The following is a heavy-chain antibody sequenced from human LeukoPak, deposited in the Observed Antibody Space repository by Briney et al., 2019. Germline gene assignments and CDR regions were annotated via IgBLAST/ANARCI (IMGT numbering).Heavy chain of an antibody. J-gene: IGHJ5*02. Sequence: PSETLSLTCTVSGGSISSGSYYWSWIRQPAGKGLEWIGRIYTSGSTNYNPSLKSRVTISVDTSKNQFSLKLSSVTAADTAVYYCARKGYAVTILYNWFDPWGQGTLVTVSS. CDR1: GGSISSGSYY. CDR2: IYTSGST. V-gene: IGHV4-61*02. CDR3: ARKGYAVTILYNWFDP. D-gene: IGHD4-17*01.